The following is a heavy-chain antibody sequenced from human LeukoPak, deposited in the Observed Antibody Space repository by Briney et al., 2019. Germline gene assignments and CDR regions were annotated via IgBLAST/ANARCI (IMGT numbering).Heavy chain of an antibody. CDR1: GYSISSGYY. V-gene: IGHV4-38-2*01. J-gene: IGHJ4*02. D-gene: IGHD2-2*01. CDR3: ASSGHKDIVVVPAANAKFDY. Sequence: PSETLFLTCAVSGYSISSGYYWGWIRQPPGKGLEWIGSIYHSGSTYYNPSLKSRVTISVDTSKNQFSLKLSSVTAADTAVYYCASSGHKDIVVVPAANAKFDYWGQGTLVTVCS. CDR2: IYHSGST.